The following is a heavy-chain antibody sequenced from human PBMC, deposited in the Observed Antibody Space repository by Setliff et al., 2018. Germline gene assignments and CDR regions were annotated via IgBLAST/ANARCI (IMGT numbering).Heavy chain of an antibody. CDR1: GLTFSDYW. V-gene: IGHV3-7*01. Sequence: LSLTCAGSGLTFSDYWMIWVRQAPGKGLEWVANIQQSGNEKYYADSVKGRFTISRDNSKNTLYLQMNSLRAEDTAVYYCAKDLYRGDCYLDYWGQGTLVTVSS. D-gene: IGHD2-21*02. CDR2: IQQSGNEK. CDR3: AKDLYRGDCYLDY. J-gene: IGHJ4*02.